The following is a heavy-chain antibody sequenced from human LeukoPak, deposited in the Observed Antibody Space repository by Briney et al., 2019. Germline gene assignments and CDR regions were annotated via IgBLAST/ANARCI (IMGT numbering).Heavy chain of an antibody. J-gene: IGHJ4*02. V-gene: IGHV3-23*01. CDR1: GLTFSSYA. Sequence: PGGSLRLSCAASGLTFSSYAMSWVRQAPGKGREWVSAISGGGGVTYYADSVKGRFTISRDNSKNTLYLQMNSLRAEDTAVYYCAKDSRQYCSSTSCSHYFDYWGQGTLVTVSS. CDR3: AKDSRQYCSSTSCSHYFDY. D-gene: IGHD2-2*01. CDR2: ISGGGGVT.